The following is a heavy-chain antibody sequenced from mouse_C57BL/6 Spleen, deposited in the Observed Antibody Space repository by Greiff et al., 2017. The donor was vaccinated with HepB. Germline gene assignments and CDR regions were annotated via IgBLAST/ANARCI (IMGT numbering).Heavy chain of an antibody. V-gene: IGHV1-50*01. D-gene: IGHD1-1*01. J-gene: IGHJ2*01. CDR1: GYTFTSYW. Sequence: QVQLQQPGAELVKPGASVKLSCKASGYTFTSYWMQWVKQRPGQGLEWIGEIDPSDSYTNYNQKFKGKAPLTVYTASSTADMQLSSLTSEDSAVYYCARNDYGSSYFDYWGQGTTLTVSS. CDR2: IDPSDSYT. CDR3: ARNDYGSSYFDY.